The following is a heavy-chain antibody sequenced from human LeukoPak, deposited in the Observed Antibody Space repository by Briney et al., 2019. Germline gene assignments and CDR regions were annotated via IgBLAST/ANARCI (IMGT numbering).Heavy chain of an antibody. CDR3: ALWFGESPPYY. CDR1: GFTFSSYG. CDR2: ISGSGGST. V-gene: IGHV3-23*01. J-gene: IGHJ4*02. Sequence: GGSLRLSCAASGFTFSSYGMSWVRQAPGKGREWVSAISGSGGSTYYADSVKGRFTISRDNSKNTLYLQMNSLRADDTAVYYCALWFGESPPYYWGQETLVTLSS. D-gene: IGHD3-10*01.